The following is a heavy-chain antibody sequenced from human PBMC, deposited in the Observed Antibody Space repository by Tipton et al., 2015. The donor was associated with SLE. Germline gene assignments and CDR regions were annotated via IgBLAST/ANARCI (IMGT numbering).Heavy chain of an antibody. V-gene: IGHV4-34*01. CDR2: INHSGST. CDR3: ARHDEPRRAFDI. Sequence: TLSLTCAVYGGSFSGFYWSWLRQPPGRGLEWIGEINHSGSTNYNPSLKSRVTISLDTSKNQFSLKLSSVTAADTAVYYCARHDEPRRAFDIWGQGTMVTVSS. CDR1: GGSFSGFY. J-gene: IGHJ3*02.